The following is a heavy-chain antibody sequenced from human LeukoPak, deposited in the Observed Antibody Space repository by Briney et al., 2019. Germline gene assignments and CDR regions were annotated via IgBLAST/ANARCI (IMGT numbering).Heavy chain of an antibody. J-gene: IGHJ4*02. CDR1: GFIFSTSW. Sequence: PGGSLRLSCTASGFIFSTSWMTWVRQAPGKGLEWVANINLDGSEKYYADSVKGRFTIARDNAKNSLYLQMNSLRAEDTAVYYCARGITSGPRRYDVRNFDYWGQGTPVTVSS. CDR2: INLDGSEK. V-gene: IGHV3-7*01. D-gene: IGHD5-12*01. CDR3: ARGITSGPRRYDVRNFDY.